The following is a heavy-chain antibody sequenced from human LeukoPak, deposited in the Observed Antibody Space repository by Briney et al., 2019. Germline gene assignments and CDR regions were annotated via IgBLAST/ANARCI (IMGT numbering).Heavy chain of an antibody. D-gene: IGHD1-26*01. V-gene: IGHV1-58*02. J-gene: IGHJ1*01. Sequence: GASVKVSCKASGFTFTSSAMQWVRQARGQRLEWIGWIVVGSGNTNYAQKFQERVTITRDMSTSTAYMELSSLRSEDTAVYYCAAGSGSYQGSEYFQHWGQGTLVTVSS. CDR2: IVVGSGNT. CDR1: GFTFTSSA. CDR3: AAGSGSYQGSEYFQH.